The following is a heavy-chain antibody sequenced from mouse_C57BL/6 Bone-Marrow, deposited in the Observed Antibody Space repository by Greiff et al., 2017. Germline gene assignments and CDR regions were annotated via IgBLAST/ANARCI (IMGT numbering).Heavy chain of an antibody. Sequence: QVQLKESGPGLVQPSQSLSITCTVSGFSLTSYGVHWVRQSPGKGLAWLGVIWRGGSTDYNAAFMSRLSITKDNSKSQVFFKMNSLQADDTAIYYCAKPGYGNYDWYFDVWGTGTTVTVSS. CDR3: AKPGYGNYDWYFDV. CDR1: GFSLTSYG. CDR2: IWRGGST. J-gene: IGHJ1*03. D-gene: IGHD2-1*01. V-gene: IGHV2-5*01.